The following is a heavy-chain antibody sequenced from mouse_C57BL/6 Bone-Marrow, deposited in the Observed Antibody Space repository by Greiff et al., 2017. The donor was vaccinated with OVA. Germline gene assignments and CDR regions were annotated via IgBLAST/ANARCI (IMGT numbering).Heavy chain of an antibody. D-gene: IGHD2-3*01. CDR3: TTIYDGYRYWYVDV. J-gene: IGHJ1*03. CDR2: IDPENGDT. CDR1: GFNIKDDY. V-gene: IGHV14-4*01. Sequence: VQLQQSGAELVRPGASVKLSCTASGFNIKDDYMHWVKQRPEQGLEWIGWIDPENGDTEYASKFQGKATITADTSSNTAYLQLSSLTSEDTAVYYCTTIYDGYRYWYVDVWGTGTTVTVSS.